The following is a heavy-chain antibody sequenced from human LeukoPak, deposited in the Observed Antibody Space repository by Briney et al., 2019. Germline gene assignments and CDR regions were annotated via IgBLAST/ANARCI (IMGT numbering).Heavy chain of an antibody. J-gene: IGHJ3*02. CDR1: GYTLTELS. D-gene: IGHD3-10*01. V-gene: IGHV1-24*01. CDR3: ARIITMVRGVIRIDAFDI. Sequence: ASVKVSCKVSGYTLTELSMHWVRQAPGKGLEWMGGFDPEDGETIYAQKFQGRVTMTRNTSISTAYMELSCLRSEDTAVYYCARIITMVRGVIRIDAFDIWGQGTMVTVSS. CDR2: FDPEDGET.